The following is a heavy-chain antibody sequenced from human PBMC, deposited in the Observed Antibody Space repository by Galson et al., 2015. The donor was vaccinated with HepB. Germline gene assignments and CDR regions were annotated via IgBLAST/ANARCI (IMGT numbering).Heavy chain of an antibody. V-gene: IGHV1-69*06. CDR2: IIPIFGTA. CDR1: GDTFSSYA. Sequence: SVKVSCKASGDTFSSYAISWVRQAPGQGLEWMGGIIPIFGTANYAQKFQGRVTITADKSTSTAYMELSSLRSEDTAVYYCARVHSFHIVATTIGGIWFDPWGQGTLVTVSS. J-gene: IGHJ5*02. CDR3: ARVHSFHIVATTIGGIWFDP. D-gene: IGHD5-12*01.